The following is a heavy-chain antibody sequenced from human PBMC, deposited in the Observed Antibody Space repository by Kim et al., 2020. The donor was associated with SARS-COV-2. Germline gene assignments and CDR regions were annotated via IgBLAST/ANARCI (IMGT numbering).Heavy chain of an antibody. Sequence: KSRVTISVDTSKNQFSLKLSSVTAADTAVYYCARIRGGYSCSGGSCYLDYWGQGTLVTVSS. J-gene: IGHJ4*02. CDR3: ARIRGGYSCSGGSCYLDY. D-gene: IGHD2-15*01. V-gene: IGHV4-39*07.